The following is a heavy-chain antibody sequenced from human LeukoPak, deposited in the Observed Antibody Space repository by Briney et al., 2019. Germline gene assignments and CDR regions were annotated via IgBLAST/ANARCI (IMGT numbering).Heavy chain of an antibody. CDR2: ISGSGGST. Sequence: GGSLRLSCAASGFTFSSYAMSWVRQAPGKGLEWVSAISGSGGSTYYADSVKGRFTISRDNSKNTLYLQMNSLRAEDMAVYYCAKDRGSEKQWLVGRYFDYWGQGTLVTVSS. CDR1: GFTFSSYA. V-gene: IGHV3-23*01. CDR3: AKDRGSEKQWLVGRYFDY. J-gene: IGHJ4*02. D-gene: IGHD6-19*01.